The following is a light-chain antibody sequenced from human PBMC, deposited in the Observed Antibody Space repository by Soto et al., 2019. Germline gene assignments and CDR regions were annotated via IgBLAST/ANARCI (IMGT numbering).Light chain of an antibody. CDR2: GSS. CDR3: QQYVAPWA. V-gene: IGKV3-20*01. J-gene: IGKJ1*01. CDR1: QSINSDY. Sequence: EIVLTQSPDTLSLSPGERATLSCRVSQSINSDYLAWYQQKPGQAPRLLIYGSSSRVSGIPDRFSGSGSGTDFTLTINRLEPEDFAMYYCQQYVAPWAFGQGTKVEIK.